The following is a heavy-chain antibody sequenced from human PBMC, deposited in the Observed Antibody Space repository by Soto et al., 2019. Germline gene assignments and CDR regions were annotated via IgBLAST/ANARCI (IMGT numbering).Heavy chain of an antibody. J-gene: IGHJ4*02. CDR1: GFTFSSYG. CDR2: ISYDGSNK. D-gene: IGHD2-21*02. V-gene: IGHV3-30*18. CDR3: AKDSDAVTALDY. Sequence: SLRLSCAASGFTFSSYGMHWVRQAPGKGLEWVAVISYDGSNKYYADSVKGRFTISRDNSKNTLYLQMNSLRAEDTAVYYCAKDSDAVTALDYWGQGTLVTVSS.